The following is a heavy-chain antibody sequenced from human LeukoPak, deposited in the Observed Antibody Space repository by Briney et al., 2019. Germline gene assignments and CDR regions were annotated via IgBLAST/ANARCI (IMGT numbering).Heavy chain of an antibody. Sequence: SETLSLTCAVYGGSFSGYYWSWIRHPPGNGLESIGEINHSGSTNYNPSLKSRVTISVDTSKNQFSLKLSSVTAADTAVYYCARQLLWFGAMDVWGKGTTVTISS. D-gene: IGHD3-10*01. CDR1: GGSFSGYY. CDR2: INHSGST. CDR3: ARQLLWFGAMDV. V-gene: IGHV4-34*01. J-gene: IGHJ6*03.